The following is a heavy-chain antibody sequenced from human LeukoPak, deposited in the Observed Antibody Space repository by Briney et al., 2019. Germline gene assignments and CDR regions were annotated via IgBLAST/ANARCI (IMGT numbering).Heavy chain of an antibody. CDR1: GGTFSSYA. CDR3: ASGGVVPAAREYFQH. D-gene: IGHD2-2*01. CDR2: IIPIFGTA. Sequence: GASVKVSCKASGGTFSSYAISWVRQAPGQGLEWMGGIIPIFGTANYAQKFQGRVTITTDESTSTAYMELSSLRSEDTAVYYCASGGVVPAAREYFQHWGQGTLVTVSS. J-gene: IGHJ1*01. V-gene: IGHV1-69*05.